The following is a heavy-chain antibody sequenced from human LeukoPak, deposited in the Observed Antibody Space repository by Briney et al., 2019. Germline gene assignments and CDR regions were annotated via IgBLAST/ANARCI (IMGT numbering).Heavy chain of an antibody. CDR1: GDSISSGYY. CDR2: IHHSGST. Sequence: SETLSLTCTVSGDSISSGYYWGWIRPPPGKGLEWIGSIHHSGSTYYNPSLKSRVTISVDTSKNQFSLKLSSVTAADTAVYYCARAPCYDYVWGSYRHNPFDYWGQGTLVTVSS. CDR3: ARAPCYDYVWGSYRHNPFDY. V-gene: IGHV4-38-2*02. D-gene: IGHD3-16*02. J-gene: IGHJ4*02.